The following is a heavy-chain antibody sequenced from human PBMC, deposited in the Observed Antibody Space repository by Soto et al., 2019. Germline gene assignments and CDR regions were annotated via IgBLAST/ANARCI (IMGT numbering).Heavy chain of an antibody. V-gene: IGHV1-18*01. CDR2: ISAYNGNT. Sequence: ASVKVSCKASGYTFTSYGISWVRQAPGQGLEWMGWISAYNGNTNYAQKLQGRVTMTTDTSTSTAYMELRSLRSDDTAVYYCARDKSDIVVVPAAIHDAFDIWGQRTMVTVSS. CDR1: GYTFTSYG. D-gene: IGHD2-2*01. J-gene: IGHJ3*02. CDR3: ARDKSDIVVVPAAIHDAFDI.